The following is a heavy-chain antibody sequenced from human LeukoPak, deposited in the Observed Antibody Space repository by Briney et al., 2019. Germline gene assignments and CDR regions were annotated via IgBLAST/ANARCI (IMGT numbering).Heavy chain of an antibody. V-gene: IGHV1-18*04. J-gene: IGHJ4*02. CDR2: ISAYNGNT. CDR1: GYTFTSYG. Sequence: GASVKVSCKASGYTFTSYGISWVRQAPGQGLEWMGWISAYNGNTNYAQKLQGRVTMTTDTSTSTAYMELRSLRSDDTAVYYCARDEGVLRYFYGLFGFDYWGQGTLVTVSS. CDR3: ARDEGVLRYFYGLFGFDY. D-gene: IGHD3-9*01.